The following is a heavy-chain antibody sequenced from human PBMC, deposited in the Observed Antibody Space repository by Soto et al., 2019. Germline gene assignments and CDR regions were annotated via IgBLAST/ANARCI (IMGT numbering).Heavy chain of an antibody. CDR2: ISHSGST. J-gene: IGHJ5*02. CDR3: VRDGDVLVRRVIDWFDP. D-gene: IGHD3-10*01. Sequence: NPSETLSLTCAVSGYSISSGYYWGWIRQPPGKGLEWIGTISHSGSTSYNPSLKSRVSMSVDTSKNQFSLKLRSVTAADTAMYYCVRDGDVLVRRVIDWFDPWGQGTRVTVSS. V-gene: IGHV4-38-2*01. CDR1: GYSISSGYY.